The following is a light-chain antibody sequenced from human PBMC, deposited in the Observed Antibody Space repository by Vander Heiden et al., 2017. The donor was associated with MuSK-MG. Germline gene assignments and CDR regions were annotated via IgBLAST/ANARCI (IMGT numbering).Light chain of an antibody. J-gene: IGKJ2*03. CDR3: QQFGTSPFS. Sequence: ECVLTQSPGTLSLSRGGRATLSCRASQSVSSSFSTWYQQLPGQASRLLIDGASNRATGIPDRFSGSGSGTDFTLTISRLEPEDSAVYFRQQFGTSPFSFGQGTKLEIK. CDR1: QSVSSSF. V-gene: IGKV3-20*01. CDR2: GAS.